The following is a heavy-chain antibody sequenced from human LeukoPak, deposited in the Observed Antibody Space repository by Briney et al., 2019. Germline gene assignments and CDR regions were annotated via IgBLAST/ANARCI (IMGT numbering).Heavy chain of an antibody. J-gene: IGHJ4*02. D-gene: IGHD6-13*01. V-gene: IGHV3-33*01. CDR3: ARGNGYSKGLCLGY. CDR1: GFTFSSYG. CDR2: IWYDGSNK. Sequence: GGSLRLSCAASGFTFSSYGMHWVRQAPGKGLEWVAVIWYDGSNKYYADSVKGRFTISRDNPKNTLYLQMNSLRAEDTAVYYCARGNGYSKGLCLGYWGQGTLVTVSS.